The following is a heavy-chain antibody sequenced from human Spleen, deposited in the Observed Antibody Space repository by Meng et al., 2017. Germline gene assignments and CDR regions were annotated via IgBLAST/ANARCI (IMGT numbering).Heavy chain of an antibody. CDR1: GGSITNYY. D-gene: IGHD6-19*01. CDR2: ISYSRGT. V-gene: IGHV4-59*01. Sequence: GSLRLSCTVSGGSITNYYWSWIRQPPGKGLEWIAYISYSRGTDYNPSLKSRVTMSVDTSKNQFSLNLNSVTAADTAVYYCARDTNVAGLDYWGQGTPVTVSS. CDR3: ARDTNVAGLDY. J-gene: IGHJ4*02.